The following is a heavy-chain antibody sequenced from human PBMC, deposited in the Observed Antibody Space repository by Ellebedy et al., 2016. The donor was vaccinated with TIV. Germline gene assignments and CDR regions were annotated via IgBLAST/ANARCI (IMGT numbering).Heavy chain of an antibody. D-gene: IGHD6-19*01. CDR2: INPSGGST. CDR1: GYTFTSYY. J-gene: IGHJ5*02. Sequence: AASVKISCKASGYTFTSYYMHWVRQAPGQGLEWMGIINPSGGSTSYAQKFQGRVTMTRDTSTSTVYMELSSLRSEDTAVYYCASQQYSSGWDNWFDPWGQGTLVTVSS. V-gene: IGHV1-46*01. CDR3: ASQQYSSGWDNWFDP.